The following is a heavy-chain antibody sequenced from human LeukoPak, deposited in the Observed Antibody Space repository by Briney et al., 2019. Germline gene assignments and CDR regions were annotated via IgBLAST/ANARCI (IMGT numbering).Heavy chain of an antibody. CDR3: GRRSDRLDP. CDR1: GYTFTDYY. V-gene: IGHV1-2*02. Sequence: ASVKVSCKASGYTFTDYYMHWVRQAPGQGLEWMGWINPNSGGTNYAQKFQGRVTMTRDTSISTAYMELSRLRSDDTAVYYRGRRSDRLDPWGQGTLVTVSS. J-gene: IGHJ5*02. CDR2: INPNSGGT.